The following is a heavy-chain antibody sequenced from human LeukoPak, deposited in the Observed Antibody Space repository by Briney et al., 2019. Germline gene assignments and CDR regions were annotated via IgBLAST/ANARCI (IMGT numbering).Heavy chain of an antibody. CDR1: GFTFSSYA. CDR3: AKDLLPSSIAARDYDY. Sequence: GGSLRLSCAASGFTFSSYAMSWVRQAPGKGLEWVSAISGSGGSTYYADSVKGRFTISRDNSKNTLYLQMSSLRAEDTAVYYCAKDLLPSSIAARDYDYWGQGTLVTVSS. J-gene: IGHJ4*02. CDR2: ISGSGGST. V-gene: IGHV3-23*01. D-gene: IGHD6-6*01.